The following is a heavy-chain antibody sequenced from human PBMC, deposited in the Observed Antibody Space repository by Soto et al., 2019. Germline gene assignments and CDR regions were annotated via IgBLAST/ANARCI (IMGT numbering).Heavy chain of an antibody. J-gene: IGHJ4*02. Sequence: SETLSRTCIVSGDSVSSVGFHWAWLRRPPGRGLEWIGYIYNGGSTYYRPSLESRMHVSLDATRNHYSLRLTSVTAADTAVYFCARAPVGLDTISYFDYWGQGKLVTVPQ. V-gene: IGHV4-30-4*01. CDR3: ARAPVGLDTISYFDY. CDR1: GDSVSSVGFH. D-gene: IGHD3-3*01. CDR2: IYNGGST.